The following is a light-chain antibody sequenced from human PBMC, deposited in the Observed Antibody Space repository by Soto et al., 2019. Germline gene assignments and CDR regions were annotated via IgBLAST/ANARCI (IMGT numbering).Light chain of an antibody. CDR1: QSISTY. Sequence: DIQMTQSPSSLSASMGDRVTISCRASQSISTYLNWYQQKPGKAPNLLIYAASSLQSGVPSRFSGSGSQTDFTLTISSLQPEDVATYYCQQTYSAPTITVGQGTRLEIK. CDR2: AAS. CDR3: QQTYSAPTIT. V-gene: IGKV1-39*01. J-gene: IGKJ5*01.